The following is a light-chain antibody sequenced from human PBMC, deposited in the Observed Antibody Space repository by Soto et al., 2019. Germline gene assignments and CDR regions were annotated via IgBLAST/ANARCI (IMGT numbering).Light chain of an antibody. CDR1: QSISNW. Sequence: DIQMTQSPSFVSASVGDRVTITCRASQSISNWLAWYQQKPRKGPKLLISGASTLQSGVPSRFSGSGSGTDFTLTISSLQPEDFATYFCQQAHSFPLTFGGGTKVEIK. CDR3: QQAHSFPLT. J-gene: IGKJ4*01. V-gene: IGKV1-12*01. CDR2: GAS.